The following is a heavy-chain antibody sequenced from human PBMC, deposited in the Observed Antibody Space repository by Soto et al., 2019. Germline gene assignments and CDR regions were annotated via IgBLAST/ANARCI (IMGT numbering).Heavy chain of an antibody. CDR2: IYYTGRT. CDR1: GDSVRSGSFY. J-gene: IGHJ4*02. V-gene: IGHV4-61*03. CDR3: ARDSTAFVFDY. D-gene: IGHD2-2*01. Sequence: SETLSLTCTVSGDSVRSGSFYWSWIRQPPGKGLEWIGYIYYTGRTSYNPSLKSRVTISIDPSKNHFALNLTSVTAADTAIYYCARDSTAFVFDYWGQGALVTSPQ.